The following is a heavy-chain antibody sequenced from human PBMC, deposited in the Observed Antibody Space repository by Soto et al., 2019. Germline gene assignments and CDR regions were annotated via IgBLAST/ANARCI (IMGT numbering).Heavy chain of an antibody. Sequence: GGSLRLSCAASGFPFSSYSMNWVRPAPGKGLEWVSYISSGSSTIYYADSVKGRFTISRDSAKNSLYLQMNSLRAEDTAVYYCARDFVFRATTAPWGQGTLVTVSS. J-gene: IGHJ5*02. CDR3: ARDFVFRATTAP. CDR2: ISSGSSTI. V-gene: IGHV3-48*01. D-gene: IGHD4-17*01. CDR1: GFPFSSYS.